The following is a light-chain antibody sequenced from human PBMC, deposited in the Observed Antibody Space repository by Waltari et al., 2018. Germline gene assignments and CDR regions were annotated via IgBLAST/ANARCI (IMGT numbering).Light chain of an antibody. CDR2: GRH. V-gene: IGLV3-19*01. CDR1: SVRKYS. Sequence: SSELTQDPSVSVALGQTVRITCQGDSVRKYSASWYQQRPGQDPLLVVYGRHNRPSGIPDRFSGSSAGNIASLIITGAQAEGEADYDWDSRDTSGNQYVFGAGTKFTVL. CDR3: DSRDTSGNQYV. J-gene: IGLJ1*01.